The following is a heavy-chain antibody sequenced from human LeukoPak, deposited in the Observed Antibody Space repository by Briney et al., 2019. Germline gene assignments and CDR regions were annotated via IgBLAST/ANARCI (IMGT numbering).Heavy chain of an antibody. J-gene: IGHJ3*01. CDR2: INHSGST. V-gene: IGHV4-34*01. D-gene: IGHD4-17*01. Sequence: GSLRLSCAASGFTFSDYYWSWIRQPPGKGLEWIGEINHSGSTNYNPSLKSRVTISVDTSKNQFSLKLSSVTAADTAVYYCARSSGDYGVWGQGTMVTVSS. CDR3: ARSSGDYGV. CDR1: GFTFSDYY.